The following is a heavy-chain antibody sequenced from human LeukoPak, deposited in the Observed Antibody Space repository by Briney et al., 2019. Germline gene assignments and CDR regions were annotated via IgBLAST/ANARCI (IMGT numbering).Heavy chain of an antibody. Sequence: SVKVSCKASGYTFTGYYMHWVRQAPGQGLEWMGGIIPIFGTANYAQKFQGRVTITADESTSTAYMELSSLRSEDTAVYYCARDLARGGYYYGSGSPKSARFDPWGQGTLVTVSS. CDR1: GYTFTGYY. V-gene: IGHV1-69*13. CDR2: IIPIFGTA. J-gene: IGHJ5*02. D-gene: IGHD3-10*01. CDR3: ARDLARGGYYYGSGSPKSARFDP.